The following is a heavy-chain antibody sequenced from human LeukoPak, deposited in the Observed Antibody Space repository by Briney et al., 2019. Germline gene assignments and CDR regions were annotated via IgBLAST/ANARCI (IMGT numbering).Heavy chain of an antibody. J-gene: IGHJ4*02. CDR3: AKGPLELVIIYYFDY. CDR2: ISGSGGST. V-gene: IGHV3-23*01. CDR1: GFTFSSYG. D-gene: IGHD3-9*01. Sequence: PGGSLRLSCAASGFTFSSYGMSWVRQAPGKGLEWVSAISGSGGSTYYADSVKGRFTIPRDNSKNTLYLQMNSLRAEDTAVYYCAKGPLELVIIYYFDYWGQGTLVTVSS.